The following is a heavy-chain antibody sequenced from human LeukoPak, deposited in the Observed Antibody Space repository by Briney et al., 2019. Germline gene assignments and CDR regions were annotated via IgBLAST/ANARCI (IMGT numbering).Heavy chain of an antibody. D-gene: IGHD2-2*01. J-gene: IGHJ6*02. CDR3: AKAAMPYYYYYGMDV. V-gene: IGHV3-23*01. CDR1: GFTFSSYA. Sequence: GGSLRLSCAASGFTFSSYAMSWVRQAPGKGLEWVSAISGSGGSTYYADSVKGRFTISRDNSKNTLYPQMNSLRAEDTAVYYCAKAAMPYYYYYGMDVWGQGTTVTVSS. CDR2: ISGSGGST.